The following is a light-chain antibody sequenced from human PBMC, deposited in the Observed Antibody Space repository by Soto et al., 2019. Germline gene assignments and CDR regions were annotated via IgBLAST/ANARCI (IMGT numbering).Light chain of an antibody. Sequence: SVGDRFNITCLASQSISRWLAWYQQKPGKAPKLLIYDASNLESGVPSRFSGSGSGTEYTLTVSGLGLPAFAIYCCQLHNSYSSTSGPGTRLEIK. J-gene: IGKJ5*01. CDR1: QSISRW. CDR2: DAS. V-gene: IGKV1-5*01. CDR3: QLHNSYSST.